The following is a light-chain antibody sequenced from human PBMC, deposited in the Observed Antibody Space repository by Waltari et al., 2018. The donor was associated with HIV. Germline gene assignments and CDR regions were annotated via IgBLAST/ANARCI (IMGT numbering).Light chain of an antibody. V-gene: IGLV3-1*01. CDR2: QDS. J-gene: IGLJ2*01. CDR3: QAWDSSTVV. CDR1: KLGDKY. Sequence: SYEVTQPPSVSVSPGQTASITCSGDKLGDKYACWYQQRPGQSPVLVIYQDSKRPSAIPERFSGSNSGNTATLTISGTQAMDGADYYCQAWDSSTVVFGGGTKLTVL.